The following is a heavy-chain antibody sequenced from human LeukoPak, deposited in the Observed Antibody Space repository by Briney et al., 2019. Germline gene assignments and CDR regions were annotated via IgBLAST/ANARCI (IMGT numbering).Heavy chain of an antibody. CDR2: IYYSGST. CDR1: GGSISSSSYY. Sequence: SETLSLTCTVSGGSISSSSYYCGWIRQPPGKGLEWIGSIYYSGSTYYNPSLKSRVTISVDTSKNQFSLKLSSVTAADTAVYYCARHSIEVPLDYWGQGTLVTVSS. V-gene: IGHV4-39*01. CDR3: ARHSIEVPLDY. D-gene: IGHD3-16*02. J-gene: IGHJ4*02.